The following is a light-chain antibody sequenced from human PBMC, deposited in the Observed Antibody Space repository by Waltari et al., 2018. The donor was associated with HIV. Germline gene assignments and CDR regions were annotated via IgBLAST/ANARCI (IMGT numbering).Light chain of an antibody. V-gene: IGKV4-1*01. CDR3: QQFYSDLWT. Sequence: DIVMTQSPDSLAVSLGEGATINCKSSQSVLYSANNQNYLAWYQQKPGQPPKLLIYWASTRESGVPDRFSGSGSGTDFTLTISSLQAADVAVYYCQQFYSDLWTFGQGTKVEIK. CDR2: WAS. CDR1: QSVLYSANNQNY. J-gene: IGKJ1*01.